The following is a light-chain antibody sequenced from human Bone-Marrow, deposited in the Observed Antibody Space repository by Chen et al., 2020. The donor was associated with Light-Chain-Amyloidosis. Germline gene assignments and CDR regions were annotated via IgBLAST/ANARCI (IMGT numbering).Light chain of an antibody. Sequence: SALTQPASVSGSPGQSITISCTGTISDVGGANHVSLYQQHPDKAPKLMIYEVTNRPSWVPDRFSGSKSDNTASLTISGLQTEDEADYFCSSYTITNTLVFGSGTRVTVL. V-gene: IGLV2-14*01. CDR1: ISDVGGANH. CDR2: EVT. J-gene: IGLJ1*01. CDR3: SSYTITNTLV.